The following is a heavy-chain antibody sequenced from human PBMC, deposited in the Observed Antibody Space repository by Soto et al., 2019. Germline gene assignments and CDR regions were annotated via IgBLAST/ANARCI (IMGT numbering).Heavy chain of an antibody. CDR2: ISADGGLE. CDR3: AKWVQQLGHFDY. J-gene: IGHJ4*02. V-gene: IGHV3-30*18. Sequence: GGSLRLSCEGSGFTFRRYAMHWVRQAPGKGLDWVAVISADGGLEFYADSVKGRFTISRDNSKNTLYLQMNSLRAEDTAVYYCAKWVQQLGHFDYWGQGTLVTVSS. D-gene: IGHD6-13*01. CDR1: GFTFRRYA.